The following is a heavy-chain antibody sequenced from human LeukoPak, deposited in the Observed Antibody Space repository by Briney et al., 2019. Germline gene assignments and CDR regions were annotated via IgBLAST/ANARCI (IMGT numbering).Heavy chain of an antibody. CDR3: ARGPYYYDSSGYFTY. CDR2: INHSGST. J-gene: IGHJ4*02. Sequence: PSETLSLTCAVYGGSFSGYYWSWIRQPPGKGLEWIGEINHSGSTNYNPSLKSRVTISVDTSKNQFSLKLSSVTAADTAVYYCARGPYYYDSSGYFTYWGQGTLVTVSS. D-gene: IGHD3-22*01. CDR1: GGSFSGYY. V-gene: IGHV4-34*01.